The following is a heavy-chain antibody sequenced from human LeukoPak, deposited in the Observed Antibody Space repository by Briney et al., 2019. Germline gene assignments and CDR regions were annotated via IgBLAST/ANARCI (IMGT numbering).Heavy chain of an antibody. CDR1: GFTFSSYA. CDR2: ISYDGSNK. J-gene: IGHJ4*02. CDR3: ARDTRFIAARPYYFDY. D-gene: IGHD6-6*01. Sequence: PGGSLRLSCAASGFTFSSYAMHWVRQAPGKGLEWVAVISYDGSNKYYADSVKGRFTISRDNSKNTLYLQMNSLRAEDTAVYYCARDTRFIAARPYYFDYWGQGTLVTVSS. V-gene: IGHV3-30*04.